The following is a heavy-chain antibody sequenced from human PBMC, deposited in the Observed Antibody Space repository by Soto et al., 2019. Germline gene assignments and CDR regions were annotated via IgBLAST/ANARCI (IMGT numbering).Heavy chain of an antibody. J-gene: IGHJ6*02. V-gene: IGHV4-31*03. D-gene: IGHD2-21*02. CDR1: GGSISSGGSY. CDR2: IYYSGST. Sequence: SETLSLTCTVSGGSISSGGSYWSWIRHHPGKGLEWIGYIYYSGSTYYNPSLKSRVTISVDTSKNQFSLKLSSVTAADTAVYYCARDRGDSATYYYDGMDVWGQGNPVT. CDR3: ARDRGDSATYYYDGMDV.